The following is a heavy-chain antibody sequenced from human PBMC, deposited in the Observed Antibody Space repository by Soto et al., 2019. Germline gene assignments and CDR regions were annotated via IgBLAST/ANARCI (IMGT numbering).Heavy chain of an antibody. CDR2: IYYSGST. D-gene: IGHD3-10*01. J-gene: IGHJ2*01. Sequence: QVQLQESGPGLVKPSETLSLTCTVSGGSISSYYWSWIRQPPGKGLEWIGYIYYSGSTNYNPSLKSRVTISVDTSKYQCSLKLSSVTAADTAVYYCARDLGWFGANWYFDLWGRGTLVTVSS. CDR1: GGSISSYY. V-gene: IGHV4-59*01. CDR3: ARDLGWFGANWYFDL.